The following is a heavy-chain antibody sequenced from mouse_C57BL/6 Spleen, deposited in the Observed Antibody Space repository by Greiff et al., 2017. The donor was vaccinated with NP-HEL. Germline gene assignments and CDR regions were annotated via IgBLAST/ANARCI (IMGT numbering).Heavy chain of an antibody. J-gene: IGHJ3*01. V-gene: IGHV1-52*01. D-gene: IGHD2-3*01. CDR2: IDPSDSET. CDR1: GYTFTSYW. CDR3: ARGDDGYWFAY. Sequence: QVQLQQPGAELVRPGSSVKLSCKASGYTFTSYWMHWVKQRPIQGLEWIGNIDPSDSETHYNQKFKDKATLTVDKSSSTAYMQLSSLTSEDSAVYDCARGDDGYWFAYWGQGTLVTVSA.